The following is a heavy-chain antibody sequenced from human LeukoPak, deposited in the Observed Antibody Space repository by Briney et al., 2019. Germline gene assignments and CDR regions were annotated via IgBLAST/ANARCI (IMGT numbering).Heavy chain of an antibody. CDR1: GGSISSGDYY. CDR2: IYYSGST. J-gene: IGHJ5*02. D-gene: IGHD2-2*01. Sequence: PSETLSLTCTVSGGSISSGDYYWRWIRQPPGKGLEWIGYIYYSGSTYYNPSLKSRVTISVDTSKNQFSLKLSSVTAADTAVYYCARGYCSSTSCPLDWFDPWGQGTLVTVSS. V-gene: IGHV4-30-4*08. CDR3: ARGYCSSTSCPLDWFDP.